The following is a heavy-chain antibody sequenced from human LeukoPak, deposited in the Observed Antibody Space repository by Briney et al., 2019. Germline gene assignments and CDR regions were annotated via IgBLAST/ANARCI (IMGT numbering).Heavy chain of an antibody. J-gene: IGHJ4*02. CDR3: TRDRSRAEDD. CDR2: INQGGSDK. V-gene: IGHV3-7*01. Sequence: GGSLRLSCAASGFTFSGHWTSWVRQAPGKGLEWVANINQGGSDKYYVDSVKGRFTISRDNASNLLYLQMNSLRGEDTAVYYCTRDRSRAEDDWGQGTLVTVSS. CDR1: GFTFSGHW. D-gene: IGHD1-14*01.